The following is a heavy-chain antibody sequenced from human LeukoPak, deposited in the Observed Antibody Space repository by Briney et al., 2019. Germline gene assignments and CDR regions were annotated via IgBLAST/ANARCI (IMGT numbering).Heavy chain of an antibody. D-gene: IGHD2-21*02. CDR2: ISYDGSNK. V-gene: IGHV3-30*18. CDR1: GFTFSSYG. J-gene: IGHJ6*03. CDR3: AKVSLPSYYYYYMDV. Sequence: GGSLRLSCAASGFTFSSYGMHWVRQAPGKGLEWVAVISYDGSNKYYADSVKGRFTISRDNSKNTLYLQMNSLRAEDTAVYYCAKVSLPSYYYYYMDVWGKGTTVTVSS.